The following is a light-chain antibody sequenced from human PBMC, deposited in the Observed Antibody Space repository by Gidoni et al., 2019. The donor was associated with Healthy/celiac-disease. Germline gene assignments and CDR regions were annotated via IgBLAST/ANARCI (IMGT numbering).Light chain of an antibody. CDR3: QQRSNWPPLFT. Sequence: EIVFTQSPPTLSLSPGERAPLSCRASQSVSSYLAWYQQKPGQAPRLLSYDASNRATGIPARFSGSGSGTDFTLTISSLEPEDFAVYYCQQRSNWPPLFTFGPGTKVDIK. CDR2: DAS. V-gene: IGKV3-11*01. CDR1: QSVSSY. J-gene: IGKJ3*01.